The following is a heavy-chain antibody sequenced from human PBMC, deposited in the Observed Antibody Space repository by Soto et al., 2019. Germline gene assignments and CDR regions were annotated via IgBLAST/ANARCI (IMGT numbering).Heavy chain of an antibody. CDR3: ARPRSGNPSWFDY. Sequence: QVQLQESGPGLVKPSETLSLTCTVSGGSISSYYWSWIRQPPGKGLEWIGYIYYSGSTNYNPSLKSRVTISVDTSKNQFSLKLSSVTAADTAVYYCARPRSGNPSWFDYWGQGTLVTVSS. CDR1: GGSISSYY. CDR2: IYYSGST. V-gene: IGHV4-59*08. D-gene: IGHD1-1*01. J-gene: IGHJ4*02.